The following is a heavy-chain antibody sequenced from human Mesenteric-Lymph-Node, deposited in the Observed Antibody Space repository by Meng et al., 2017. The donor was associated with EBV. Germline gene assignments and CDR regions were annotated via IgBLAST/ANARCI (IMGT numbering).Heavy chain of an antibody. CDR3: ARIIGYCTGGVCYGDWFDP. CDR1: GGSFSGYY. Sequence: VQQRPRRSGLVTPSWTLALPCAVYGGSFSGYYWSWIRQPPGKGLEWIGEINHSGSTNYNPSLKSRVTISVDTSKNQFSLKLSSVTAADTAVYYCARIIGYCTGGVCYGDWFDPWGQGTLVTVSS. CDR2: INHSGST. D-gene: IGHD2-8*02. J-gene: IGHJ5*02. V-gene: IGHV4-34*02.